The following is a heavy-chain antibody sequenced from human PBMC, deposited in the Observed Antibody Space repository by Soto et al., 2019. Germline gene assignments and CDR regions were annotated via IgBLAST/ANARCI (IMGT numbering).Heavy chain of an antibody. V-gene: IGHV1-46*01. Sequence: QVQLVQSGAEVKKPGASVRVSCKASGYTFTHYYIHCVRQAPGQGLELMGIINPNGGITTYAQKFRAGCSMTRDTTTSTVSLELSSLRSDDSAVYYCATSVNSAMAFDYWGQGTLVTVSS. J-gene: IGHJ4*02. CDR3: ATSVNSAMAFDY. D-gene: IGHD5-18*01. CDR1: GYTFTHYY. CDR2: INPNGGIT.